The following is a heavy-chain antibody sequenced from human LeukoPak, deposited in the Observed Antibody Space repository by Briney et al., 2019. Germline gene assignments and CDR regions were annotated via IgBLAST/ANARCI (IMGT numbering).Heavy chain of an antibody. V-gene: IGHV4-39*07. CDR3: ARRMDTAMVFDY. CDR1: GGSISSSSYY. CDR2: IYYSGST. J-gene: IGHJ4*02. Sequence: SETLSLTCTVSGGSISSSSYYWGWIRQPPGKGLEWIGSIYYSGSTNYNPSLKSRVTISVDTSKNQFSLKLSSVTAADTAVYYCARRMDTAMVFDYWGQGTLVTVSS. D-gene: IGHD5-18*01.